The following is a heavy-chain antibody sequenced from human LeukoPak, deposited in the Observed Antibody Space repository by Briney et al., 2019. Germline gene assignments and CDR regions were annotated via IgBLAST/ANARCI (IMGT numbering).Heavy chain of an antibody. CDR3: ARGVLGEPGAFDI. CDR2: ISSSSSYI. V-gene: IGHV3-21*01. CDR1: GFTFSSYS. J-gene: IGHJ3*02. D-gene: IGHD1-14*01. Sequence: GGSLRLSCAASGFTFSSYSMNWVRQAPGKGLEWVSSISSSSSYIYYADSVKGRFTISRDNAKNSLYLQMNSLRAEDTAVYYCARGVLGEPGAFDIWGQGTMVTVSS.